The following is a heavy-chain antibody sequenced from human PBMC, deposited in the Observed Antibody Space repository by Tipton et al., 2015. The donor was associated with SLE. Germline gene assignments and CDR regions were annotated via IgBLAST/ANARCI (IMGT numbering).Heavy chain of an antibody. CDR2: INSDGRIT. CDR1: GFIFTSYW. V-gene: IGHV3-74*01. CDR3: ARVWVGTSSTLPFDY. J-gene: IGHJ4*02. Sequence: SLRLSCAASGFIFTSYWMDWVRQAPGKGLVWVSRINSDGRITTYADSVRGRFTISRDNAKNTLFLQMNILTAEDTAVYYCARVWVGTSSTLPFDYWGQGTLVTVSS. D-gene: IGHD2-2*01.